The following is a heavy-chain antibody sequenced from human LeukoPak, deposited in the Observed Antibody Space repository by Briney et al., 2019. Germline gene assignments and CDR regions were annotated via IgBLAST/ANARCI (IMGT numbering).Heavy chain of an antibody. CDR3: AKSETVVAPPEY. J-gene: IGHJ4*02. CDR2: VTASGLST. Sequence: GGSLRLSCAASGFTFGNYAMSWVRQAPGKGLEWVSGVTASGLSTYYADSVKGRFTISRDNSKNTLYLQMNSLRAEDAAVYYCAKSETVVAPPEYWGQGTLVTVSS. CDR1: GFTFGNYA. D-gene: IGHD4-23*01. V-gene: IGHV3-23*01.